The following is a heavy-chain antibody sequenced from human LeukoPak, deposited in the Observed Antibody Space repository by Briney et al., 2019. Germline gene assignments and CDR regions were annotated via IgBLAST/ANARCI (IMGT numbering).Heavy chain of an antibody. V-gene: IGHV4-34*01. CDR3: AREYSSDWPGFDY. CDR1: GGSFSGYY. J-gene: IGHJ4*02. D-gene: IGHD6-19*01. Sequence: SEALSLTCAVYGGSFSGYYWSWIRQPPGKGLEWIGEINHSGSTNYNPSLKSRVTISVDTSKNQFSLKLSSVTAADTAVYYCAREYSSDWPGFDYWGQGTLVTVSS. CDR2: INHSGST.